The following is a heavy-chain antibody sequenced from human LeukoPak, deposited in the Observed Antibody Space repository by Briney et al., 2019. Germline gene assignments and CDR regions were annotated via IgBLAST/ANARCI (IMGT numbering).Heavy chain of an antibody. CDR2: IYYSGST. J-gene: IGHJ3*02. CDR3: ARHYVEMATMNAFDI. V-gene: IGHV4-59*08. D-gene: IGHD5-24*01. Sequence: PSETLSLTCTVSGGSISSYYWSWIRQPPGKGLEWIGYIYYSGSTNYNPSLKSRVTISVDTSENQFSLKLSSVTAADTAVYYCARHYVEMATMNAFDIWGQGTMVTVSS. CDR1: GGSISSYY.